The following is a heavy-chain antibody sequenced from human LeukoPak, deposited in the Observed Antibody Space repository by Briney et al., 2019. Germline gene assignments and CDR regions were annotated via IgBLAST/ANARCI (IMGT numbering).Heavy chain of an antibody. CDR2: IKQDGSEK. CDR1: GFTFSSYW. Sequence: PGGSLRLSCAASGFTFSSYWMSWVRQAPGKGLEWVANIKQDGSEKYYVDSVKGRFTISRDNAKNSLYLQMNSLRAEDTAVYYCARGDYVWGSYRAIDYWGQGTLVTVSS. V-gene: IGHV3-7*04. J-gene: IGHJ4*02. CDR3: ARGDYVWGSYRAIDY. D-gene: IGHD3-16*02.